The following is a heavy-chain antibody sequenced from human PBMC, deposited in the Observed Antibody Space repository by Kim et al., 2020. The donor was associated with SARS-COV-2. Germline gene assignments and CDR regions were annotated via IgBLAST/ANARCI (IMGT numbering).Heavy chain of an antibody. CDR2: GST. CDR3: ARGDSSGWD. J-gene: IGHJ4*02. Sequence: GSTNYNPTLKSRVTIPVDTSKNQFSLKLSAVTAADTAVYYCARGDSSGWDWGQGTLVTVSS. V-gene: IGHV4-59*09. D-gene: IGHD6-19*01.